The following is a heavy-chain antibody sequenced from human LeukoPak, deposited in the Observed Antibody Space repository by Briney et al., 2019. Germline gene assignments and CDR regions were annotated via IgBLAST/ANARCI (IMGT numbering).Heavy chain of an antibody. CDR2: IYYSGST. CDR3: ARGDLYSSSWSD. D-gene: IGHD6-13*01. Sequence: SETLSLTCTVSGDSITRGDYYWTWIRQPPGKGLEWIGYIYYSGSTYYNPSLKSRVTISVDTSNNQFSLKLSSVTAADTAVYYCARGDLYSSSWSDWGQGTLVTVSS. CDR1: GDSITRGDYY. V-gene: IGHV4-30-4*08. J-gene: IGHJ4*02.